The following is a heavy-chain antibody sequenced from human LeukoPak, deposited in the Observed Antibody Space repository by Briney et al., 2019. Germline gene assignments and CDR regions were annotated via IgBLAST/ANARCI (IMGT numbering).Heavy chain of an antibody. D-gene: IGHD3-3*01. CDR2: VSAYNGNI. V-gene: IGHV1-18*01. CDR1: GYTFISYG. CDR3: ASMSGYYPSYYFDY. Sequence: ASVKVSCKASGYTFISYGITWVRQAPGQGLEWLGWVSAYNGNIDYAQKLQGRVTLTTDTSTSTAYMEVRSLRSDDTAVYYCASMSGYYPSYYFDYWGQGTLVTVSS. J-gene: IGHJ4*02.